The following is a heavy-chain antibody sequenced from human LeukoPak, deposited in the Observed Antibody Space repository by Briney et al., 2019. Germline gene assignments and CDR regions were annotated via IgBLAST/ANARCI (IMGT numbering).Heavy chain of an antibody. V-gene: IGHV3-7*01. CDR2: IKPDGSEK. J-gene: IGHJ4*02. D-gene: IGHD2-2*01. CDR1: GFTFSSHH. Sequence: GGSLRLSCVASGFTFSSHHMNWVRLTPGKGLESVATIKPDGSEKYYVDSVKGRFTISRDNAKSSLYLQMNSLRAEDTGVYFCARMSSYCDYWGQGTLVTVSS. CDR3: ARMSSYCDY.